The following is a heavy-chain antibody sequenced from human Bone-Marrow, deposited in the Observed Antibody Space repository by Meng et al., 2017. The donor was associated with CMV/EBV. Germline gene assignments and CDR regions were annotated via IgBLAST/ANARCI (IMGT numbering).Heavy chain of an antibody. D-gene: IGHD1-26*01. CDR1: GYTFTRSF. CDR3: ARGKLGGRGAFDI. Sequence: ASVKVSCKTSGYTFTRSFIHWVRQAPGQGLEWMGWINPNSGGTNYAQKFQGRVTMTRDTSISTAYMELSRLRSDDTAVYYCARGKLGGRGAFDIWGQGTMVTVSS. CDR2: INPNSGGT. V-gene: IGHV1-2*02. J-gene: IGHJ3*02.